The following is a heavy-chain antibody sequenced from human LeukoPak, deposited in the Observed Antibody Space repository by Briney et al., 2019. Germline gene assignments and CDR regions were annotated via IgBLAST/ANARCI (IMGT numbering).Heavy chain of an antibody. CDR1: GYTFTGNY. J-gene: IGHJ4*02. V-gene: IGHV1-2*02. D-gene: IGHD6-19*01. CDR3: GRGSWLANFDY. CDR2: INPNSGGT. Sequence: GASVKVSCKASGYTFTGNYMHWVRQAPGQGLEWMGWINPNSGGTNYAQKFQDRVTMTRDTSISTAYMELSRLRSDDTAVYYCGRGSWLANFDYWGQGTLVTVSS.